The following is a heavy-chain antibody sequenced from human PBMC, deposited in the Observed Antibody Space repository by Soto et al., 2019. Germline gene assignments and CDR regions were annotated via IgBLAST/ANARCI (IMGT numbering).Heavy chain of an antibody. D-gene: IGHD3-10*01. CDR1: GFTVSSNY. J-gene: IGHJ5*02. Sequence: GGSLRLSCAASGFTVSSNYMSWVRQAPGKGLEWVSVIYSGGSTYYADSVKGRFTISRDNSKNTLYLQMNSLRAEDTAVYYCARDHRPMVRGVPRFDPWGQGTLVTVSS. V-gene: IGHV3-66*01. CDR2: IYSGGST. CDR3: ARDHRPMVRGVPRFDP.